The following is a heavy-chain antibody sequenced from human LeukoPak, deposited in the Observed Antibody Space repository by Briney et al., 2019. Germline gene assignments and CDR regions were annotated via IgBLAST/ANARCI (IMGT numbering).Heavy chain of an antibody. CDR2: INPSGGST. CDR3: ARDLSGYYFDY. V-gene: IGHV1-46*01. CDR1: GYTFTSYY. D-gene: IGHD1-26*01. Sequence: ASVKVSCKESGYTFTSYYMHWVRQAPGQGLEWMGIINPSGGSTSYAQKFQGRVTMTRDTSTSTVYMELSSLRSEDTVVYYCARDLSGYYFDYWGQGTLVTVSS. J-gene: IGHJ4*02.